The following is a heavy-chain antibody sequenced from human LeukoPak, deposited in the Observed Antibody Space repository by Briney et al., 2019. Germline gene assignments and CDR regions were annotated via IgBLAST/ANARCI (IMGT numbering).Heavy chain of an antibody. J-gene: IGHJ4*02. D-gene: IGHD3-22*01. Sequence: GGSLRLSCAASGFTVSGNYMSRVRQAPGKGLEWVSVIYSGGSTYYADSVKGRFTISRDNSKNTLYLQMNSLRAEDTAVYYCAKLPHYDSSGYYPRNDYWGQGTLVTVSS. CDR3: AKLPHYDSSGYYPRNDY. CDR2: IYSGGST. V-gene: IGHV3-53*01. CDR1: GFTVSGNY.